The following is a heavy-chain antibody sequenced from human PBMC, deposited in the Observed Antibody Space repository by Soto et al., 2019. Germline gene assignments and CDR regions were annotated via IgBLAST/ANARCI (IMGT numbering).Heavy chain of an antibody. CDR2: IIPIFGTA. CDR1: GVTFRSYA. D-gene: IGHD2-2*01. J-gene: IGHJ5*02. CDR3: ARDGGRYCSSTSCHNWFDP. Sequence: AVRVSCKASGVTFRSYAISWVRQAPGQGLEWMGGIIPIFGTANYAQKFQGRVTITADESTSTAYMELSSLRSEDTAVYYCARDGGRYCSSTSCHNWFDPWGQGTLVTVSS. V-gene: IGHV1-69*13.